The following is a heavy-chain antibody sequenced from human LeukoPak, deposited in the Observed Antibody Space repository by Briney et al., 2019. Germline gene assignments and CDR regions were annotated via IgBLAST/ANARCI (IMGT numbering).Heavy chain of an antibody. CDR2: IYYSGST. Sequence: SETLSLTCTVSGGPISSSSYYWGWIRQPPGKGLEWIGSIYYSGSTYYNPSLKSRVTISVDTSKNQFSLKLSSVTAADTAVYYCARHPKAAAGTFPDYWGQGTLVTVSS. D-gene: IGHD6-13*01. J-gene: IGHJ4*02. V-gene: IGHV4-39*01. CDR1: GGPISSSSYY. CDR3: ARHPKAAAGTFPDY.